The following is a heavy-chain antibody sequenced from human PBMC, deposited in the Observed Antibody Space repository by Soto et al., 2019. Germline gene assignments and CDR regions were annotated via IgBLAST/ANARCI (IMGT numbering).Heavy chain of an antibody. J-gene: IGHJ4*02. CDR2: ISGSGDSQ. V-gene: IGHV3-23*01. D-gene: IGHD2-15*01. CDR3: AKDRGGGGYCSGGSCYGDC. Sequence: EVQVLESGGGLVQPGGSLRLSCAASGFTFSNNAMSWVRQAPGKGLDWVSAISGSGDSQNYADSGKGRFTVSRDNSKKRVYLEMNSLGAEDTAVYYWAKDRGGGGYCSGGSCYGDCWGQGTLVTVSS. CDR1: GFTFSNNA.